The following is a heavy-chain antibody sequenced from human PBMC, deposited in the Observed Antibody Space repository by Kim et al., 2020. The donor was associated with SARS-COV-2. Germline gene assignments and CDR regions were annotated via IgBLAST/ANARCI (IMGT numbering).Heavy chain of an antibody. CDR3: ARAEPRGNVRFGELFDSWAGNWFDP. Sequence: SETLSLTCTVSGGSISSGGYYWSWIRQHPGKGLEWIGYIYYSGSTYYNPSLKSCVTISVDTSKNQFSLKLSSVTAADTAVYYCARAEPRGNVRFGELFDSWAGNWFDPWGQGTLVTVSS. J-gene: IGHJ5*02. D-gene: IGHD3-10*01. V-gene: IGHV4-31*03. CDR2: IYYSGST. CDR1: GGSISSGGYY.